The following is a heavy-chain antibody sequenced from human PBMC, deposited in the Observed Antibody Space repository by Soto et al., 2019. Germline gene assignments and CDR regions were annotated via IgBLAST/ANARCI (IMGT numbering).Heavy chain of an antibody. V-gene: IGHV3-23*01. CDR2: VSDSGGST. D-gene: IGHD1-26*01. Sequence: EVQLLESGGGLVQPGGSLRLSCAASGFTFSSYAMNWVRQAPGQGLEWVSTVSDSGGSTYYADSVQGRFTISRDNSKNTLFLHMNSLGAEDTAIYYGARTIVGGVVPAFDFWGQGTLVTVSS. CDR1: GFTFSSYA. CDR3: ARTIVGGVVPAFDF. J-gene: IGHJ4*02.